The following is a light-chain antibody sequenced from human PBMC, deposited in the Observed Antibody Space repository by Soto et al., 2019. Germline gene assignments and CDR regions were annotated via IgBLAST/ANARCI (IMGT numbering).Light chain of an antibody. Sequence: DIHITQSPSSLSASVGDRVTITCRASQGISNYLAWYQQKAGKVPKLLIDAASTLQSGVPSRFSGSGSGTDFTLTISSLQPEDFAVYYCQQYGSSPITFGQGARLEIK. J-gene: IGKJ5*01. CDR2: AAS. V-gene: IGKV1-27*01. CDR3: QQYGSSPIT. CDR1: QGISNY.